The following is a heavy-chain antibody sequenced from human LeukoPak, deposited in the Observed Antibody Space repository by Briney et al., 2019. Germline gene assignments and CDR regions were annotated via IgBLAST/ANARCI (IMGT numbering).Heavy chain of an antibody. Sequence: SETLSLTCAVYGGSFSGYYWSWIRQPPGKGLEWIGEINHSGSTNYNPSLKSRVTISVDTSKNQFSLKLSSVTAADTAVYYCARVGGYEVDYWGQGTLVTVSS. D-gene: IGHD2-15*01. CDR3: ARVGGYEVDY. V-gene: IGHV4-34*01. CDR2: INHSGST. J-gene: IGHJ4*02. CDR1: GGSFSGYY.